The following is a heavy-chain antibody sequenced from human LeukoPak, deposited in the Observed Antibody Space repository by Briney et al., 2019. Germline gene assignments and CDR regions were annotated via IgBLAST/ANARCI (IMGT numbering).Heavy chain of an antibody. Sequence: GGSLRLSCAASGFTFRNYGMTWVRQAPGEGLEWVAVISGGGSYTNYADSVKGRFTISRDNSKNTLDLQMNSLRAEDTAVYYCAKYQIGDNVRSGFDIWGRGTTVTVSS. D-gene: IGHD3-22*01. CDR3: AKYQIGDNVRSGFDI. CDR2: ISGGGSYT. V-gene: IGHV3-23*01. CDR1: GFTFRNYG. J-gene: IGHJ3*02.